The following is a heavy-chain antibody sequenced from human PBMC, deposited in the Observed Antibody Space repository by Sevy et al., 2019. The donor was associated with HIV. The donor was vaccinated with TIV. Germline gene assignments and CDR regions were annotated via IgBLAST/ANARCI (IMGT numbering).Heavy chain of an antibody. Sequence: ASVKVSRKASGYTFTSYGISWVRQAPGQGLEWMGWISAYNGNTNYAQKLQGRVTMTTDTSTSTAYMELRSLRSDDTAVYYCATELLWFGALPAAWAFDIWGQGTMVTVSS. J-gene: IGHJ3*02. CDR3: ATELLWFGALPAAWAFDI. CDR1: GYTFTSYG. V-gene: IGHV1-18*01. CDR2: ISAYNGNT. D-gene: IGHD3-10*01.